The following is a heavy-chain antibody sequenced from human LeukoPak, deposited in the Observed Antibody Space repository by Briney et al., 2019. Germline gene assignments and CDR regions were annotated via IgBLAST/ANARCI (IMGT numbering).Heavy chain of an antibody. Sequence: GGSLRLSCAASGFAFSNYGMHWVRQAPGKGLEWVTFIRSDGTEKYYADSVKGRFIISRDKSKNTLYLQMNSLRAEDTAVYYCAKAHIVYSSSLKGAFDIWGQGTMVTVSS. J-gene: IGHJ3*02. CDR2: IRSDGTEK. CDR3: AKAHIVYSSSLKGAFDI. V-gene: IGHV3-30*02. CDR1: GFAFSNYG. D-gene: IGHD6-13*01.